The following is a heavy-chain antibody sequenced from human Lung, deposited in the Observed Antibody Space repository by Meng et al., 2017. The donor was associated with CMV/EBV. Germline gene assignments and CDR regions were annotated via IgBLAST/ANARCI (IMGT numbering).Heavy chain of an antibody. V-gene: IGHV4-39*01. J-gene: IGHJ4*02. CDR3: ARPDVSGGWYMPFDY. Sequence: SXTXSPXCTVSGGSISSSSYYWGWIRQPPGKGLEWIGSTYYSGSTYYNPSLKSRVTISVDTSKNQFSLKLSSVTAADTAVYYCARPDVSGGWYMPFDYWGQGTLVTVSS. D-gene: IGHD6-19*01. CDR1: GGSISSSSYY. CDR2: TYYSGST.